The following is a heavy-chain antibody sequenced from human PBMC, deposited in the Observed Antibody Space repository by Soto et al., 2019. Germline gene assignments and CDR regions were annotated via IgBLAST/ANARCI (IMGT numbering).Heavy chain of an antibody. J-gene: IGHJ3*02. V-gene: IGHV4-31*03. CDR1: GGSISSGGYY. D-gene: IGHD3-22*01. Sequence: QVQLQESGPGLVKPSQTLSLTCTVSGGSISSGGYYWSWIRQHPGKGLEWIGYIYYSGSTYYNPSLKSRVTISVDTSKNQSSLKLSSVTAADTAVYYCARARTDYYDSKGAFDIWGQGTMVTVSS. CDR3: ARARTDYYDSKGAFDI. CDR2: IYYSGST.